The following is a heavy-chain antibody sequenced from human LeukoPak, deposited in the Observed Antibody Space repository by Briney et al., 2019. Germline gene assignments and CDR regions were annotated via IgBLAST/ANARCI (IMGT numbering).Heavy chain of an antibody. V-gene: IGHV3-21*01. CDR3: ARVGVAVAGDYWYFDL. CDR1: GFTFSSYS. CDR2: IRSSSSYT. D-gene: IGHD6-19*01. J-gene: IGHJ2*01. Sequence: PGGSLRLSYAASGFTFSSYSMNWVRQAPGKGLEWVSSIRSSSSYTFYADSVTGRFTISRDNAKKSLYLQMNSLRAEDTAVYYCARVGVAVAGDYWYFDLRGRGTPVTVSS.